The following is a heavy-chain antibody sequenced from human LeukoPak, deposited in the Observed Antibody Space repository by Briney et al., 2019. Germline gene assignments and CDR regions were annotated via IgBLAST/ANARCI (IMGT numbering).Heavy chain of an antibody. J-gene: IGHJ4*02. CDR3: ARDSVDTASSY. CDR1: GLTFRSYA. CDR2: ISGSGGST. V-gene: IGHV3-23*01. D-gene: IGHD5-18*01. Sequence: GGSLRLSCAAPGLTFRSYAMSWVRQAPGKGLEWVSAISGSGGSTYYADSVKGRFTISRDNSKNTLYLQMNSLRAEDTAVYYCARDSVDTASSYWGQGTLVTVSS.